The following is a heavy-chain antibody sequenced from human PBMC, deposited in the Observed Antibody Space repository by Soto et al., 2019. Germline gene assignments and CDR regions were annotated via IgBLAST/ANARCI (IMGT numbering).Heavy chain of an antibody. CDR3: ARACGSSTSCHYYYGMDV. V-gene: IGHV4-59*01. CDR2: IYYSGST. D-gene: IGHD2-2*01. J-gene: IGHJ6*02. CDR1: GGSISSYY. Sequence: QVQLQESGPGLVKPSETLSLTCTVSGGSISSYYWSWIRQPPGKGLEWIGYIYYSGSTNYNPSLKSRVTISVDTSKNQFSLKLSSVTAADTAVYYCARACGSSTSCHYYYGMDVWGQRTTVTVSS.